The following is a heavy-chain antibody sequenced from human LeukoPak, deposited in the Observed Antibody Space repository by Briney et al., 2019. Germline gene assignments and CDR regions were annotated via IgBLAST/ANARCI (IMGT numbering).Heavy chain of an antibody. Sequence: GESLKISCQASGYTFTDYWVGWVRQMPGKGLEWMGIIYCDSSKTTYSPAFQRQVTISVDKSTSTAYLQWSSLKASDTAIYFCARRAELGMRYFDFWGQGALLVVSS. D-gene: IGHD7-27*01. CDR3: ARRAELGMRYFDF. CDR2: IYCDSSKT. CDR1: GYTFTDYW. J-gene: IGHJ5*01. V-gene: IGHV5-51*01.